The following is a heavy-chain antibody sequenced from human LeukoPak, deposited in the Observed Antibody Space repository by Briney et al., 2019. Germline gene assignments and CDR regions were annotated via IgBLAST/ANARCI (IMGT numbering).Heavy chain of an antibody. CDR2: IWYDGTNK. D-gene: IGHD5-18*01. CDR3: ATSGYSYGLTYPFDY. J-gene: IGHJ4*02. V-gene: IGHV3-33*08. CDR1: GFTFSSYG. Sequence: GGSLRLSCAASGFTFSSYGMHWVRQAPGKGLEWVAVIWYDGTNKYYADSVKGRFTISRDNSKNTLYLQMSSLRAEDTAVYYCATSGYSYGLTYPFDYWGQGTLVTVSS.